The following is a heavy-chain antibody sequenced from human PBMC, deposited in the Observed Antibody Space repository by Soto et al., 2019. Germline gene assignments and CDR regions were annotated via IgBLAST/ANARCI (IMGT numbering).Heavy chain of an antibody. V-gene: IGHV5-51*01. CDR1: GYTFVNYW. Sequence: GESLKISCKGFGYTFVNYWIGWVRQMPGKGLEWMGTIYPGDSDTRYRPSFEGHVTISADNSISTAYLEWSSLKASDSGIYYCARSSGRPKAGSNYDYWGQGNVLPVSS. J-gene: IGHJ4*02. CDR3: ARSSGRPKAGSNYDY. D-gene: IGHD5-12*01. CDR2: IYPGDSDT.